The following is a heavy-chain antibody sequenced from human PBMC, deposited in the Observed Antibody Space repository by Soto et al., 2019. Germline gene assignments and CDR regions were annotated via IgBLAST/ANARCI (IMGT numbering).Heavy chain of an antibody. V-gene: IGHV1-18*01. Sequence: QVQLVQSGPAVKKPGASVKVSCKVSGYTFSRYGISWVRQAPGQGLEWMGWISGYNGNTNYTQNFQGRVTRTTETSTNTAYMELRSLRTDDTAVYYCARAPSIVVVTAYGMDVLGKGHTVTVSS. CDR1: GYTFSRYG. CDR2: ISGYNGNT. J-gene: IGHJ6*04. D-gene: IGHD2-21*02. CDR3: ARAPSIVVVTAYGMDV.